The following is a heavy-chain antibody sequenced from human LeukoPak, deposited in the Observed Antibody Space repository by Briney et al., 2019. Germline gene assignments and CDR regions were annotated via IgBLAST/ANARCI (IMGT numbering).Heavy chain of an antibody. CDR1: GYTFNNYG. CDR2: ISAYNGDK. D-gene: IGHD2-2*02. V-gene: IGHV1-18*01. Sequence: ASVKVSCKTSGYTFNNYGYTWVRQAPGQGLEWMGWISAYNGDKNYAQKLQGRVSMTTDTSTRTAYMELRSLGSDDTAVYYCASGRYCSSTSCYTEFDYWGQGTLVTVSS. J-gene: IGHJ4*02. CDR3: ASGRYCSSTSCYTEFDY.